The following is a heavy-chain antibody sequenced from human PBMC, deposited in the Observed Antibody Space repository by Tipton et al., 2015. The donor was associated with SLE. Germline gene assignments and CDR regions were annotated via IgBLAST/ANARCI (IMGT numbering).Heavy chain of an antibody. D-gene: IGHD6-13*01. Sequence: SLRLSCAASGFTFSSYSMKWARQAPGKGLMWLSFISSTGSTIYYADSVKGRFTISRDNAKNSLYLQMNSLGAEDTAVYYCARDFSSSWYGWDYWGQGTLVTVSS. CDR1: GFTFSSYS. J-gene: IGHJ4*02. V-gene: IGHV3-48*01. CDR2: ISSTGSTI. CDR3: ARDFSSSWYGWDY.